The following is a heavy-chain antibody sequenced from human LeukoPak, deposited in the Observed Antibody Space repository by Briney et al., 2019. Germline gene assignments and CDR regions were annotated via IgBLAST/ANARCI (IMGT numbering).Heavy chain of an antibody. D-gene: IGHD4-23*01. CDR1: GGSFSGYY. J-gene: IGHJ3*02. V-gene: IGHV4-34*01. CDR3: ARDTMTTVVTRGGAHAFDI. Sequence: SETLSLTCAVYGGSFSGYYWSWIRQPPGKGLEWIGEINHSGSTNYNPSLKSRVTISVDTSKNQFSLKLSSVTAADTAVYYCARDTMTTVVTRGGAHAFDIWGQGTMVTVSS. CDR2: INHSGST.